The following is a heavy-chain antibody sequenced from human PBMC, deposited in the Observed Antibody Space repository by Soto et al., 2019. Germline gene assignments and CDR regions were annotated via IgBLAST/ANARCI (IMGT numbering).Heavy chain of an antibody. J-gene: IGHJ4*02. Sequence: VGSLRLSCVSSVITFGSRAMSCVRHAPGEGLEWVSTITDTGGDAKYADSVRGRFTISRDNSKKTLYLQMSSLRADDSAVYFCARGSKDSYPGTRIFDFWGRGTLVIVSS. CDR3: ARGSKDSYPGTRIFDF. CDR1: VITFGSRA. D-gene: IGHD3-10*01. V-gene: IGHV3-23*01. CDR2: ITDTGGDA.